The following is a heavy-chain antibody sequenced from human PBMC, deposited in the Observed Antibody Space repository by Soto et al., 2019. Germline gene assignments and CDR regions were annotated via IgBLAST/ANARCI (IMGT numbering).Heavy chain of an antibody. J-gene: IGHJ5*02. CDR2: IYYSGST. D-gene: IGHD3-16*01. CDR1: GGSICSGDYY. Sequence: PSETLSLTCTVSGGSICSGDYYWSSIRQPPGKGLEWIGYIYYSGSTYYNPSLKSRVTISVDTSKNQFSLKLSSVTAADTAVYYCATEGVRGFGGANWFDPWGQGTLVTVSS. V-gene: IGHV4-30-4*01. CDR3: ATEGVRGFGGANWFDP.